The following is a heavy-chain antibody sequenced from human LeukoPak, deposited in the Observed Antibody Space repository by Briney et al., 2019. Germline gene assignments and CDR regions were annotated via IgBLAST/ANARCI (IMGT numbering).Heavy chain of an antibody. CDR2: ISAYNGNT. D-gene: IGHD3-9*01. Sequence: GASVKVSCKASGGTFSSYAISWVRQAPGQGLEWMGWISAYNGNTNYAQKLQGRVTMTTDTSTSTAYMELRSLRSDDTAVYYCARDTTFDWLIAFDIWGQGTMVTVSS. CDR1: GGTFSSYA. V-gene: IGHV1-18*01. J-gene: IGHJ3*02. CDR3: ARDTTFDWLIAFDI.